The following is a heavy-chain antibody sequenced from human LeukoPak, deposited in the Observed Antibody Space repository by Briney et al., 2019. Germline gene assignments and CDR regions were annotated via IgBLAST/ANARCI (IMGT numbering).Heavy chain of an antibody. CDR1: GYTFTDYG. V-gene: IGHV1-18*01. D-gene: IGHD6-19*01. CDR2: ISAHSGNR. J-gene: IGHJ4*02. Sequence: GASVKVSCKASGYTFTDYGITWVRQAPGQGLEWMGWISAHSGNRIYAQNLQGRVTMTTDTSTTTAYMELRSLRSDDTAVFFCARVLREGGWSSYYFDYWGQGTLVTVSS. CDR3: ARVLREGGWSSYYFDY.